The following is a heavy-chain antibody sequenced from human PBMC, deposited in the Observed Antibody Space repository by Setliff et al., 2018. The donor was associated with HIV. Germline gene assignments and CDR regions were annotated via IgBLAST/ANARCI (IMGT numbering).Heavy chain of an antibody. D-gene: IGHD3-22*01. CDR3: ASLFDYDSSGYLIY. J-gene: IGHJ4*02. CDR1: GYNFIDYN. Sequence: ASVKVSCKASGYNFIDYNFIWVRQAPGQGLEWMGWISAYSGDINYSQKFQGRVTMTKDTSTSTAYMELRSLRSEDTAVYYCASLFDYDSSGYLIYWGQGTLVTVSS. V-gene: IGHV1-18*04. CDR2: ISAYSGDI.